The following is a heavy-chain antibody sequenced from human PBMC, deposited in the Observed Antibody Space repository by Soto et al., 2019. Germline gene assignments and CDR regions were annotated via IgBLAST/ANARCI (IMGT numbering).Heavy chain of an antibody. D-gene: IGHD3-3*01. Sequence: QLHLVQSGAVVKKPGASVTVSCSASGYPVTAYYMHWVRQAPGRGFEWMGGINPATGAAKYTQTFQGRVTMARDTSTSTVFMELCGLTSEDTAVFYCARGGGVGVAGSAAFDMWGQGTLVTVSS. CDR2: INPATGAA. CDR1: GYPVTAYY. V-gene: IGHV1-2*02. CDR3: ARGGGVGVAGSAAFDM. J-gene: IGHJ3*02.